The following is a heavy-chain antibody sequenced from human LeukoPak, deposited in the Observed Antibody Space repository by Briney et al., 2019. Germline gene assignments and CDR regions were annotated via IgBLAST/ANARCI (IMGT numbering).Heavy chain of an antibody. J-gene: IGHJ4*02. CDR1: GGSFSGYY. Sequence: SETLSLTCAVYGGSFSGYYWSWIRQPPGKGLEWIGEINRSGSTNYNPSLKSRVTISVDTSKNQFSLKLSSVTAADTAVYYCARTLGGYYGSGRHLRYWGQGTLVTVSS. V-gene: IGHV4-34*01. CDR3: ARTLGGYYGSGRHLRY. D-gene: IGHD3-10*01. CDR2: INRSGST.